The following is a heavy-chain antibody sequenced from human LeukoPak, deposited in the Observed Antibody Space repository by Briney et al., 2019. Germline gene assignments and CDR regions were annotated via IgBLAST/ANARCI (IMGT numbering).Heavy chain of an antibody. J-gene: IGHJ3*02. CDR2: IKQDGSEK. CDR1: GFTFSSYW. CDR3: ARDDDYGDGGDAFDI. V-gene: IGHV3-7*01. D-gene: IGHD4-17*01. Sequence: PGGSLRLSCAASGFTFSSYWMSWVRQAPGKGLEWVANIKQDGSEKYYVDSVKGRFTISRDNAKNSLYLQMNSLRAEDTAVYYCARDDDYGDGGDAFDIWGQGTMVTVSS.